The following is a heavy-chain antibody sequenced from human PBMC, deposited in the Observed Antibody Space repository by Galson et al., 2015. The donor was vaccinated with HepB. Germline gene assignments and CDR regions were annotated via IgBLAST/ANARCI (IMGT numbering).Heavy chain of an antibody. CDR2: IYSSGST. D-gene: IGHD2-2*01. V-gene: IGHV4-61*02. CDR1: GDSISSGSSY. J-gene: IGHJ4*02. CDR3: ARLVNRLLFDY. Sequence: TLSLTCTVSGDSISSGSSYWSWIRQPAGKGLEWIGRIYSSGSTNYNSSLNSRVTMSLDTSKNQFSLKLSSVTAADTAVYYCARLVNRLLFDYWGQGTLVTVSS.